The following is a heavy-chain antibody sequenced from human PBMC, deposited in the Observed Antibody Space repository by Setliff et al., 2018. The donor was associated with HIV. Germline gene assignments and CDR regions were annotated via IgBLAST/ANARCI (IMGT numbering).Heavy chain of an antibody. CDR3: AEDPLTDCIAGRCYLDAFDI. Sequence: PGESLKISCAASGITFSSYAMSWVRQAPGKGLEWVSTISDSGSYTYYADSVKGRFTISRDNSKNTLYVQMHSLRAEDTAVYYCAEDPLTDCIAGRCYLDAFDIWGQGTMVTVSS. CDR1: GITFSSYA. D-gene: IGHD2-15*01. J-gene: IGHJ3*02. CDR2: ISDSGSYT. V-gene: IGHV3-23*01.